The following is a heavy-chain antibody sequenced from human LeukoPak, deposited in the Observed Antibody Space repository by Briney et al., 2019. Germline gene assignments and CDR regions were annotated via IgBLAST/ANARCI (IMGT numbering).Heavy chain of an antibody. CDR3: ARGYGSGNPATFDY. J-gene: IGHJ4*02. V-gene: IGHV4-59*01. CDR1: GGSISSYY. D-gene: IGHD3-10*01. CDR2: IYYSGGT. Sequence: SETLSLTCTVSGGSISSYYWSWIRQPPGKGLEWIGDIYYSGGTNYSPSLKSRVTISVDTSKNQFSLNLNSVTAADTAVYYCARGYGSGNPATFDYWGQGTLVTVSS.